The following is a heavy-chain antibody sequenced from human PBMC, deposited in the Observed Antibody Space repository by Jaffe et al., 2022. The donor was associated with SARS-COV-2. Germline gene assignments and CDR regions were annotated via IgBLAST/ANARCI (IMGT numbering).Heavy chain of an antibody. CDR3: ARDQGYYGMDV. CDR1: GGSISSGSYY. Sequence: QVQLQESGPGLVKPSQTLSLTCTVSGGSISSGSYYWSWIRQPAGKGLEWIGRIYTSGSTNYNPSLKSRVTISVDTSKNQFSLKLSSVTAADTAVYYCARDQGYYGMDVWGQGTTVTVSS. CDR2: IYTSGST. J-gene: IGHJ6*02. V-gene: IGHV4-61*02.